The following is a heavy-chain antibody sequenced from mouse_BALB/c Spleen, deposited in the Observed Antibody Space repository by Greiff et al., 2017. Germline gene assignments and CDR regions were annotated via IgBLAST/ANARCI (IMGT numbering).Heavy chain of an antibody. Sequence: VQLQQSGPELVKPGASVKMSCKASGYTFTSYVMHWVKQKPGQGLEWIGYINPYNDGTKYNEKFKGKATLTSDKSSSTAYMELSSLTSEDSAVYYCARGGGFYDYDGKVFDYWGQGTTLTVSS. V-gene: IGHV1-14*01. CDR2: INPYNDGT. CDR3: ARGGGFYDYDGKVFDY. CDR1: GYTFTSYV. J-gene: IGHJ2*01. D-gene: IGHD2-4*01.